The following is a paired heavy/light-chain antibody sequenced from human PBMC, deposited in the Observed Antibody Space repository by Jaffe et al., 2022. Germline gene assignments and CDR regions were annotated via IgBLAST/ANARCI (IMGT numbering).Light chain of an antibody. CDR2: KVT. Sequence: QSALTQPPSASGSPGQSVTISCTGTSSDVGGYDYVSWYQQHPGKAPKLMIHKVTVRPSGVPDRFSASKSGNTASLTVSGLQAEDEADYYCSSYAYTSYAGNHVVFGGGTKLTVL. CDR3: SSYAYTSYAGNHVV. CDR1: SSDVGGYDY. J-gene: IGLJ2*01. V-gene: IGLV2-8*01.
Heavy chain of an antibody. CDR3: ARDLGSGGDSDY. D-gene: IGHD2-21*01. CDR1: GYSISSGYH. Sequence: QVQLQESGPGLVKPSETLSLTCGVSGYSISSGYHGGWIRQPPGKGLEWIGSISHKGDTAYNPSLRSRVIISVDTSKNQFYLKLNSVTAADTAMYYCARDLGSGGDSDYWGQGTLVTVSS. CDR2: ISHKGDT. V-gene: IGHV4-38-2*02. J-gene: IGHJ4*02.